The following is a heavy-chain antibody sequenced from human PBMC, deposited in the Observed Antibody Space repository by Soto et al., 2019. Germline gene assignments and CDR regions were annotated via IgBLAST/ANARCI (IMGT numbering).Heavy chain of an antibody. CDR3: SRGGLGYSSSWGFDL. J-gene: IGHJ4*02. Sequence: QVQLQESGPGLVKPSETLSLTCTVSGGSVSGGGYYWNWIRQPPGKGLEWIGYIYSSASTSYNPSLKSRGSISVDTSRNQFSLKMSSVSAADAAVYSCSRGGLGYSSSWGFDLWGQGTLVTVSS. D-gene: IGHD6-13*01. CDR1: GGSVSGGGYY. V-gene: IGHV4-61*08. CDR2: IYSSAST.